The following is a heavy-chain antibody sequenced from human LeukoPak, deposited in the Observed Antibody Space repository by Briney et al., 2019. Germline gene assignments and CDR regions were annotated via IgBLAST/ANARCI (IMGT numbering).Heavy chain of an antibody. Sequence: PSETLSLTCTVSGGSISSYYWSWIRQPPGKGLEWIGYIYYSGSINYNPSLKSRVTISVDTSKNQFSLKLSSVTAADTAVYYCAALKGYYDSSGYYRYYFDYWGQGTLVTVSS. V-gene: IGHV4-59*01. D-gene: IGHD3-22*01. CDR1: GGSISSYY. CDR2: IYYSGSI. J-gene: IGHJ4*02. CDR3: AALKGYYDSSGYYRYYFDY.